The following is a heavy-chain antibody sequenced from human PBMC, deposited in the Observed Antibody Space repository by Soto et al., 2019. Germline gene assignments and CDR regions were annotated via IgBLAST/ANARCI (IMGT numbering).Heavy chain of an antibody. Sequence: GGSLRLSCAASGFTFDDYAMHWVRQAPGKGLEWVSGISWNSGSIGYADSVKGRFTISRDNAKNSLYLQMNSLRAEDTALYYCAKGGSWYGEYFQHWGQGTLVTVSS. D-gene: IGHD6-13*01. V-gene: IGHV3-9*01. CDR2: ISWNSGSI. J-gene: IGHJ1*01. CDR1: GFTFDDYA. CDR3: AKGGSWYGEYFQH.